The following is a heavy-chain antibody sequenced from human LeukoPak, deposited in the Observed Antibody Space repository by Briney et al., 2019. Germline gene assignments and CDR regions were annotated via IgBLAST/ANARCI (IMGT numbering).Heavy chain of an antibody. CDR1: GFTVSSNY. D-gene: IGHD6-19*01. V-gene: IGHV3-53*01. CDR2: IYSGGST. J-gene: IGHJ4*02. Sequence: GGSLRLSCAASGFTVSSNYMSWVRQSPGQGLEWVSVIYSGGSTYYADSVKGRFTISRDNSKNTLYLQMNSLRAEDTAVYYCAREDSGWYDYWGQGTLVTVSS. CDR3: AREDSGWYDY.